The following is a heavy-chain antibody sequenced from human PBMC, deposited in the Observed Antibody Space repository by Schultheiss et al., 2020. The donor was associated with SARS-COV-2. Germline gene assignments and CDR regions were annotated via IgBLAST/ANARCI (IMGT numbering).Heavy chain of an antibody. Sequence: ASVKVSCKVSGYTLTELSMHWVRQAPGKGLEWMGRINPNSGGTNYAQKLQGRVTMTTDTSTSTAYMELRSLRSDDTAVYYCAREEYSSGWYWDHTYAFDYWGQGTLVTVSS. D-gene: IGHD6-19*01. CDR2: INPNSGGT. CDR3: AREEYSSGWYWDHTYAFDY. J-gene: IGHJ4*02. V-gene: IGHV1-2*06. CDR1: GYTLTELS.